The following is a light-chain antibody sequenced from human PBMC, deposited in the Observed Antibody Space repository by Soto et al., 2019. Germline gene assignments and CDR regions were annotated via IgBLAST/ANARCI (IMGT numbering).Light chain of an antibody. CDR2: DAS. CDR3: QQRDNWPWT. J-gene: IGKJ1*01. Sequence: ETVLTQSPATLSLSPGERATLSCRASQGIRNNLAWYQHRPGQAPRLLIYDASTRATGIPGRFSGSGSGTDFTLSISYLEPEDFAVYYCQQRDNWPWTFGQGAKVEIK. V-gene: IGKV3-11*01. CDR1: QGIRNN.